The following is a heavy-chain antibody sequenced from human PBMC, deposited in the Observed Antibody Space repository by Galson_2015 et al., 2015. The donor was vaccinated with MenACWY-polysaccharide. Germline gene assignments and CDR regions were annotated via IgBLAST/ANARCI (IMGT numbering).Heavy chain of an antibody. J-gene: IGHJ3*02. CDR2: MNPNSGNT. V-gene: IGHV1-8*01. Sequence: SVKVSCKASGYTFTSYDINWVRQATGQGLEWMGWMNPNSGNTGYAQKFQGRVTMTRNTSISTAYMELSSLRSEDTAVYYCARGDYYDSSGYYYRGAFEIWGQGTMVTVSS. D-gene: IGHD3-22*01. CDR3: ARGDYYDSSGYYYRGAFEI. CDR1: GYTFTSYD.